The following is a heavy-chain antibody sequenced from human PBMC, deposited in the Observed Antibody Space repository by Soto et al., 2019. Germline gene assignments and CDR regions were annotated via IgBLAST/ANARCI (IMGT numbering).Heavy chain of an antibody. CDR2: FDPEDGET. Sequence: ASVKVSCKVSGYTLTELSMHWVRQAPGKGLEWMGGFDPEDGETIYAQKFQGRVTMTEDTSTDTAYMELSSLRSEDTAVYYCATDALYSSSWYILHYWGQGTLVTVSS. D-gene: IGHD6-13*01. CDR1: GYTLTELS. V-gene: IGHV1-24*01. J-gene: IGHJ4*02. CDR3: ATDALYSSSWYILHY.